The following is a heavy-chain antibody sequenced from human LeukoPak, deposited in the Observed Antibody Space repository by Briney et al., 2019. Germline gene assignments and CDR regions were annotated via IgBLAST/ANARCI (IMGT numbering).Heavy chain of an antibody. Sequence: VASVKVSCKASGYTFTSYGISWVRQAPGQGLEWMGWISAYNGNTNYAQKLQGRVTMTTDTSTSTAYMELRSLRSDDTAVYYCARGTLRITMVRGVSPPGYWGQGTLVTVSS. CDR1: GYTFTSYG. CDR2: ISAYNGNT. CDR3: ARGTLRITMVRGVSPPGY. V-gene: IGHV1-18*01. J-gene: IGHJ4*02. D-gene: IGHD3-10*01.